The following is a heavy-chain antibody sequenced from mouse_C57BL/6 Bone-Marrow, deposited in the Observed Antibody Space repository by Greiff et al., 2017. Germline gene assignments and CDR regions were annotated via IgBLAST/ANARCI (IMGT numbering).Heavy chain of an antibody. CDR1: GYTFTDYE. CDR2: IDPETGGT. D-gene: IGHD1-1*01. V-gene: IGHV1-15*01. CDR3: TRSYGSSYDWYFDV. J-gene: IGHJ1*03. Sequence: QVQLQQSGAELVRPGASVTLSCKASGYTFTDYEMHWVKQTPVHGLEWIGAIDPETGGTAYNQKFKGKAILTADKSSSTAYMELRSLTSEDSAVYYGTRSYGSSYDWYFDVWGTGTTVTVSS.